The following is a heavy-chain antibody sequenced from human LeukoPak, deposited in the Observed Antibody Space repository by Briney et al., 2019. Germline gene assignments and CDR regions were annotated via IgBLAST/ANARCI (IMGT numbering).Heavy chain of an antibody. CDR2: ISSSSSYI. CDR1: GFTFSSYS. CDR3: ARGGSYYGWFDP. J-gene: IGHJ5*02. D-gene: IGHD1-26*01. Sequence: PGGALRLSCTASGFTFSSYSMKWVRQAPGKGLEWVSSISSSSSYIYYADSVKGRFTISRDNAKNSLYLQMNSLRAEDTAVYYCARGGSYYGWFDPWGQGTLVTVSS. V-gene: IGHV3-21*01.